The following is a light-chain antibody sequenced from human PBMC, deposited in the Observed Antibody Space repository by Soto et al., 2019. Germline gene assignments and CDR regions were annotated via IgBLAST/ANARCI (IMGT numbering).Light chain of an antibody. CDR1: ESVTTY. CDR2: DVS. J-gene: IGKJ1*01. V-gene: IGKV3-11*01. CDR3: QQRSDWPWT. Sequence: EIVLTQSPATLSLSPGERGTLSCRASESVTTYLAWYQQKPGQAPRLLVHDVSNRATGIPARFSGGGSGTDFTLTISNLEPEDFAVYYCQQRSDWPWTFGQGTKVDIK.